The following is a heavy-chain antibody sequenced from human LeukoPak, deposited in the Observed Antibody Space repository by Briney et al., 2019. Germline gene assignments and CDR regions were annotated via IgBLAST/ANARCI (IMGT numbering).Heavy chain of an antibody. CDR3: AKEGGTGTRLDY. Sequence: GGSLRLSCAASGFTFSSSAMSWVRQAPGKRLYWVSAISGSGTGTYYADSVKGRFTISRDNSKNTLYLQMNSLRAEDTAVYYCAKEGGTGTRLDYWGQGTLVTVSS. D-gene: IGHD1-7*01. J-gene: IGHJ4*02. CDR1: GFTFSSSA. CDR2: ISGSGTGT. V-gene: IGHV3-23*01.